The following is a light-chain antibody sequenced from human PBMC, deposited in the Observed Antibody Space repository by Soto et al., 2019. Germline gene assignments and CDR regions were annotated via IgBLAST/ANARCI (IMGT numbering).Light chain of an antibody. CDR3: MQGTHWPWT. Sequence: DVVMIQSPLSLPVTLGQPASISCRSSQSLLTTDGNTYLNWFQQRPGQSPRRLIYKVSNRDSGVPDRFSGSRSGTDCALKISRVEAEDVGVYYCMQGTHWPWTFGQGTKVEIK. CDR2: KVS. CDR1: QSLLTTDGNTY. V-gene: IGKV2-30*01. J-gene: IGKJ1*01.